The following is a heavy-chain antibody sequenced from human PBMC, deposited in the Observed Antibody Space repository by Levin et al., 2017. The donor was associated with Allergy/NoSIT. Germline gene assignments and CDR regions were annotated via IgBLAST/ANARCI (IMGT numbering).Heavy chain of an antibody. D-gene: IGHD5-12*01. V-gene: IGHV4-34*01. J-gene: IGHJ4*02. CDR1: GGSFSGYY. CDR2: INHSGST. CDR3: ARAVPGYSGYARLRMVSHYFDY. Sequence: PSETLSLTCAVYGGSFSGYYWSWNRQPPGKGLEWIGEINHSGSTNYNPSLKSRVTISVDTSKNQFSLKLSSVTAADTAVYYCARAVPGYSGYARLRMVSHYFDYWGQGTLVTVSS.